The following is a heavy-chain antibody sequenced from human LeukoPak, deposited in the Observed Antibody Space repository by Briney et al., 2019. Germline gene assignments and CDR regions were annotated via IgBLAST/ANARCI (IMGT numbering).Heavy chain of an antibody. V-gene: IGHV4-34*01. Sequence: SETLSLTCAVYGGSFSGYYWSWIRQPPGKGLEWIGEINHSGSTNYNPSLKSRVTISVDTSKNQFSLKLSSVTAADTAVYYCARGSCGSDCGSPPIYYFDYWGQGTLVTVSS. J-gene: IGHJ4*02. CDR2: INHSGST. D-gene: IGHD2-21*02. CDR1: GGSFSGYY. CDR3: ARGSCGSDCGSPPIYYFDY.